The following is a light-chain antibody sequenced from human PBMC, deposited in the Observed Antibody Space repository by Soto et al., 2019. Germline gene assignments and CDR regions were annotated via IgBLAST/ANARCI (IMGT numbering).Light chain of an antibody. CDR1: ETITYIF. Sequence: LTQSPVTLSIDPSETDTRSGSPSETITYIFFSWYRQKHGHPPRLLIHGISSRATGIPDRFSGSGSGTDFTLTISRLEPEDFAVYYCQQYSTSPHTFGRGTKLEI. V-gene: IGKV3-20*01. CDR2: GIS. CDR3: QQYSTSPHT. J-gene: IGKJ2*01.